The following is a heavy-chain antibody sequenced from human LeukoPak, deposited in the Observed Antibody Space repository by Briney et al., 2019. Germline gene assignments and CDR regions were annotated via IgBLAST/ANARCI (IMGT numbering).Heavy chain of an antibody. J-gene: IGHJ4*02. D-gene: IGHD4-23*01. Sequence: GGSLRLSCAASGFTFSSYAMSWVRQAPGKGREWVSAISGSGGSTYYADSVKGRFTISRDNSKNTLYLQMNSLRAEDTAVYYCAKTSGYSSYYFDYWGQGTLVTVSS. CDR1: GFTFSSYA. V-gene: IGHV3-23*01. CDR2: ISGSGGST. CDR3: AKTSGYSSYYFDY.